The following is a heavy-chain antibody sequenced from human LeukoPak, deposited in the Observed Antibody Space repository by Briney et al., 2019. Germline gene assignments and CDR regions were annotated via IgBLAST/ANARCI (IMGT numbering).Heavy chain of an antibody. CDR3: ARVAYDSSGYLYYFDY. CDR2: IYYSGST. V-gene: IGHV4-30-4*08. D-gene: IGHD3-22*01. Sequence: SQTLSITCTVSGGSISSGGYYWSWIRQHPGKGLEWIGYIYYSGSTYYNPSLKSRVTISVDTSKNQFSLKLSSVTAADTAVYYCARVAYDSSGYLYYFDYWGQGTLVTVSS. J-gene: IGHJ4*02. CDR1: GGSISSGGYY.